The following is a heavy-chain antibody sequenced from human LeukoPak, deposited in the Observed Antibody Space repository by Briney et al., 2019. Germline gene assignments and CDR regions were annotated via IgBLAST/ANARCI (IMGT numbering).Heavy chain of an antibody. D-gene: IGHD4-23*01. CDR3: ARDSNDYGGISFDY. Sequence: SVKVSCKASGGTFSSYTISWVRQAPGQGLEWMGRIIPILDITNYAQKFQVRVTITADKSTSTAYMELSSLRSEDTAVYYCARDSNDYGGISFDYWGQGALVTVSS. J-gene: IGHJ4*02. CDR2: IIPILDIT. CDR1: GGTFSSYT. V-gene: IGHV1-69*04.